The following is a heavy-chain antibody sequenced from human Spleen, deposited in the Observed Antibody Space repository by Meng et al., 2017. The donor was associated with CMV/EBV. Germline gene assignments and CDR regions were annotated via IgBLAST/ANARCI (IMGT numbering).Heavy chain of an antibody. CDR2: IGSSGTI. J-gene: IGHJ4*02. Sequence: GESLKISCAASGFNFSSYEMHWVRQAPGKGLEWVSNIGSSGTIYYSDSLKGRFTISRDISQNTLYLQMNSLRAEDTAVYYCAKGAIVGVTAPDYWGQGTLVTVSS. V-gene: IGHV3-48*03. CDR1: GFNFSSYE. CDR3: AKGAIVGVTAPDY. D-gene: IGHD3-3*01.